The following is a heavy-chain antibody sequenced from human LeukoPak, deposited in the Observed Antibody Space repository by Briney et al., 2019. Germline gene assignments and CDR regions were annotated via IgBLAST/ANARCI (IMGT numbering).Heavy chain of an antibody. CDR1: GFTFSSSA. J-gene: IGHJ3*02. D-gene: IGHD3-9*01. CDR2: ISSGGDIR. Sequence: GGSLRLSCAASGFTFSSSAMNWVRQAPGTGLEWVSFISSGGDIRYYADAVKGRFTISRDNSKNTLYLQMNSLRAEDTAVYYCARERTHYDILTGYSDHAFDIWGQGTMVTVSS. CDR3: ARERTHYDILTGYSDHAFDI. V-gene: IGHV3-23*01.